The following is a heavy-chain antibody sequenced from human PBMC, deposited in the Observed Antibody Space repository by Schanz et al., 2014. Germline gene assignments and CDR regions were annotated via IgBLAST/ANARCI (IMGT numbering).Heavy chain of an antibody. Sequence: QVQLVQSGAEVKKPGASVKVSCKASGYTFTSYYMHWVRQAPGQGLEWMGIINPSGGSTSYAQKCQGRVTMPRDTSLKTAYMEMTDLKFEDAGLYYCAIHYGDRPLWGQGTLIAVSS. CDR2: INPSGGST. CDR1: GYTFTSYY. D-gene: IGHD4-17*01. CDR3: AIHYGDRPL. V-gene: IGHV1-46*01. J-gene: IGHJ4*02.